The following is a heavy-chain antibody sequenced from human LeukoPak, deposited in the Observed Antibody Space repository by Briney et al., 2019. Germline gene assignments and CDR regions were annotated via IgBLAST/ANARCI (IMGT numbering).Heavy chain of an antibody. J-gene: IGHJ6*04. CDR3: ARGAYYYGSGSYWPVYWGSV. V-gene: IGHV4-59*11. D-gene: IGHD3-10*01. CDR2: IYYSGST. Sequence: PSETLSLTCTVSGGSISSHYWSWIRQPPGKGLEWIGYIYYSGSTNYNPSLKSRVTISVDTSKNQFSLKLSSVTAADMAVYYCARGAYYYGSGSYWPVYWGSVWGKGTTVTVSS. CDR1: GGSISSHY.